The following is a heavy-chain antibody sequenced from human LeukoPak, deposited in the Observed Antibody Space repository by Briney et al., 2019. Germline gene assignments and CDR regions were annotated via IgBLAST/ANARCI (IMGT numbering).Heavy chain of an antibody. CDR2: IRYDESNK. J-gene: IGHJ5*02. CDR1: GFIFSNYG. Sequence: PGGSLRLSCAASGFIFSNYGMHWVRQAPGKGLEWVAFIRYDESNKFYADSVKGRFTISRDNSKNILFLQMNSLRAEDTAVYYCATMQWLEGVDWFDPWGRGTLVTVSS. CDR3: ATMQWLEGVDWFDP. D-gene: IGHD6-19*01. V-gene: IGHV3-30*02.